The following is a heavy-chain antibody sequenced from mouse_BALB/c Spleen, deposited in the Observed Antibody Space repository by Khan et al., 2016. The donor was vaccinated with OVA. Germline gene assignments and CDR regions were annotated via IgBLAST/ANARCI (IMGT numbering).Heavy chain of an antibody. J-gene: IGHJ4*01. D-gene: IGHD2-10*01. V-gene: IGHV2-9*02. CDR1: GFSLTKYG. Sequence: QVQLKEPGPGLVAPSQSLSVTCTVSGFSLTKYGVHWVRQPPGKGLEWLGVIWAGGSTNYNSALMSRLSIRKDNSRNQVFLKLNGLQTDDTARYYCVRETAYYGSYEAMDYWGQGTSVTVSS. CDR3: VRETAYYGSYEAMDY. CDR2: IWAGGST.